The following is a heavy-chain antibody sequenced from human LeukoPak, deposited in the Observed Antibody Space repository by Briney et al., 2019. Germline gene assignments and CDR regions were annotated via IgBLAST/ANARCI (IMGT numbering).Heavy chain of an antibody. CDR3: ATGHMVTGAFDI. V-gene: IGHV1-24*01. CDR1: GYTLTELS. Sequence: ASVKVSCKVSGYTLTELSMHWVRQAPGKGLEWMGGFDPEDGETIYAQKFQGRVTMTEDTSTDTAYMELSSLRSEDTAVYYCATGHMVTGAFDIWGQGTMVTVSS. J-gene: IGHJ3*02. D-gene: IGHD5-18*01. CDR2: FDPEDGET.